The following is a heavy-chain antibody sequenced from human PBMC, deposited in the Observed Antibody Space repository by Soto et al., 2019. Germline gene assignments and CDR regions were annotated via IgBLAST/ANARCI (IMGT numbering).Heavy chain of an antibody. V-gene: IGHV3-74*01. Sequence: EEQLVESGGGLVQPGGSLRLSCAASGFTFSSYWMHWVRQAPGKGLVWVSRINPGGSITAYADSVKGRFTNSRDNAKKTLYLQMNSLRGDDTALYYCARVPTGKYGVWNYWGQGTLVTVSS. J-gene: IGHJ4*02. CDR1: GFTFSSYW. CDR3: ARVPTGKYGVWNY. D-gene: IGHD2-8*01. CDR2: INPGGSIT.